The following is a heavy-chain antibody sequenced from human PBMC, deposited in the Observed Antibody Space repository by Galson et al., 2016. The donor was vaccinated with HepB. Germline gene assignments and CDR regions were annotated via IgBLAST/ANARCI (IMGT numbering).Heavy chain of an antibody. CDR3: ARPTRGGGYSFLIED. J-gene: IGHJ4*02. CDR1: GFTFSSYS. CDR2: ISSSSSTI. V-gene: IGHV3-48*01. Sequence: SLRLSCAASGFTFSSYSMNWVRQAPGKGLEWVSYISSSSSTIYYADSVRGRFAMSRDNSKNMFYLQMNSLRAEDTAMYFCARPTRGGGYSFLIEDWGQGTLVTVSS. D-gene: IGHD1-26*01.